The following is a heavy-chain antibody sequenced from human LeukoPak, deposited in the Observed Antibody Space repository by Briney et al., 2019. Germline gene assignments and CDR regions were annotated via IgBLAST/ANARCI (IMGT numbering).Heavy chain of an antibody. Sequence: GASLKISCKGSGYRFTNYWIGWLRQLPGKGLEGLGIIYPGDSDTRYSPSFQGQVTISADKSISTAYLQWSSLKASDTAMYYCARPPRDDSSAYYSAFDLWGQGTMVTVSS. CDR1: GYRFTNYW. CDR3: ARPPRDDSSAYYSAFDL. V-gene: IGHV5-51*01. D-gene: IGHD3-22*01. J-gene: IGHJ3*01. CDR2: IYPGDSDT.